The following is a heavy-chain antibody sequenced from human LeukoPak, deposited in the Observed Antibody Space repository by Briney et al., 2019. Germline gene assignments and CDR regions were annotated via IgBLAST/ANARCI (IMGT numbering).Heavy chain of an antibody. J-gene: IGHJ4*02. Sequence: GGSLRLACAASGFMFSSNWMSRVRLAPGKGLEWVANIKEDGTETYYVDSVKGRFTISRDNAKNSLYLQMNSLRVEDTAVYYCAKEGRSPQTYWGQGTLVTVSS. D-gene: IGHD1-14*01. CDR3: AKEGRSPQTY. V-gene: IGHV3-7*03. CDR2: IKEDGTET. CDR1: GFMFSSNW.